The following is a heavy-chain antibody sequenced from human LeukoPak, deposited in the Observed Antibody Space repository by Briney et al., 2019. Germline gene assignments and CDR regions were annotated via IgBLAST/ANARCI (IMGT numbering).Heavy chain of an antibody. CDR2: INHSGST. CDR1: GGSFSGYY. J-gene: IGHJ6*02. D-gene: IGHD5-12*01. V-gene: IGHV4-34*01. CDR3: ARGRRGYSGTYYYYGMDV. Sequence: SETLSLTCAVYGGSFSGYYWSWIRQPPGKGLEWIGEINHSGSTNYNPSLKSRVTISVDTSKNQFSLKLSSVTAADTAVYYCARGRRGYSGTYYYYGMDVWGQGTTVTASS.